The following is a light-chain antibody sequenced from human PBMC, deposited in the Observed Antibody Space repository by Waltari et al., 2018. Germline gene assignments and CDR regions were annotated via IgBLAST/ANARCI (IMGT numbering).Light chain of an antibody. V-gene: IGLV2-14*03. CDR2: DVT. J-gene: IGLJ2*01. Sequence: QSALTQPASVSGSPGQSIAISCAGTSSDVGGYNFVSWYQQQPGKAPKTMIYDVTKRPSGVCDRFAGSKSGNTASLTISGLQAEDEGDYYCGSYRYGSSLVFGGGTRLTVL. CDR1: SSDVGGYNF. CDR3: GSYRYGSSLV.